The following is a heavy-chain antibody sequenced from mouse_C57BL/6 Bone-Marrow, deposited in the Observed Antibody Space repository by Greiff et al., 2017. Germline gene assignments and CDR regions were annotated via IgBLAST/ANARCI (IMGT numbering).Heavy chain of an antibody. CDR2: IDPSDSYT. CDR1: GYTFTSYW. J-gene: IGHJ1*03. CDR3: ARTVWNYDSSDWYFDV. D-gene: IGHD1-1*01. V-gene: IGHV1-69*01. Sequence: VQLQQPGAELVMPGASVKLSCKASGYTFTSYWMHWVKQRPGQGLEWIGEIDPSDSYTNYTHKFKGKSTLTVDKSSSTAYMQLSSLTSEDSAVYCCARTVWNYDSSDWYFDVWGTGTTVTVSS.